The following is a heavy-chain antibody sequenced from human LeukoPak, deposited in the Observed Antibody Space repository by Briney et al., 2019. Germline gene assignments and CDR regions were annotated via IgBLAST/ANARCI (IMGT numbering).Heavy chain of an antibody. D-gene: IGHD3-22*01. V-gene: IGHV3-23*01. CDR2: ISGSGGST. Sequence: GGSLRLSCAASGFTFSSYAMTWVRQAPGKGLEWVSAISGSGGSTYYADSVKGRFTISRDNSKNTLYLQMNSLRAEDTAVYYCAKMDDSSGYNSDWGQGTLVTVSS. CDR1: GFTFSSYA. J-gene: IGHJ4*02. CDR3: AKMDDSSGYNSD.